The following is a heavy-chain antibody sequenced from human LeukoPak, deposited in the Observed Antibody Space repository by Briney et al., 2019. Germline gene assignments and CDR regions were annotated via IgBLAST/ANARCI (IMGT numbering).Heavy chain of an antibody. V-gene: IGHV3-30*18. CDR1: GFTFSSYG. Sequence: GRSLRLSCAASGFTFSSYGMHWVRQAPGKGLEWVAVISYDGSNKYYADSVKGRFTISRDNSKNTLHLQMNSLRAEDTAVYYCAKDFGVDGTGGAYLDYWGQGTLITVSS. CDR3: AKDFGVDGTGGAYLDY. J-gene: IGHJ4*02. D-gene: IGHD3-3*01. CDR2: ISYDGSNK.